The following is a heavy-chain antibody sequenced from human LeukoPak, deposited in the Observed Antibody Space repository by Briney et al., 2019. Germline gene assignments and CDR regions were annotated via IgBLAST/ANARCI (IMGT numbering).Heavy chain of an antibody. J-gene: IGHJ6*02. D-gene: IGHD3-22*01. Sequence: GSLRLSCAASGFTFSSYGMHWVRQAPGKGLEWVAVIWYDGSNKYYADSVKGRFTISRDNSKNTLYLQMNSLRAEDTAVYYCAKGSYDSSGYYRPGYYYGMDVWGQGTTVTVSS. CDR2: IWYDGSNK. CDR3: AKGSYDSSGYYRPGYYYGMDV. V-gene: IGHV3-33*06. CDR1: GFTFSSYG.